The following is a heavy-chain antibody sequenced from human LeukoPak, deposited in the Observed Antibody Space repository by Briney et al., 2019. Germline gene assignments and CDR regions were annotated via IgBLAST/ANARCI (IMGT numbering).Heavy chain of an antibody. CDR3: AREVGNVLLWAYYGMDV. V-gene: IGHV1-69*04. Sequence: SVKVSCKASGGTFSTYAISWVRQAPGQGLELMGRIIPILCIANYAQKFQGRGTITADKSTRTAYMELSSLRSEDTAVYYCAREVGNVLLWAYYGMDVWGQGTTVTVSS. J-gene: IGHJ6*02. CDR1: GGTFSTYA. CDR2: IIPILCIA. D-gene: IGHD3-10*01.